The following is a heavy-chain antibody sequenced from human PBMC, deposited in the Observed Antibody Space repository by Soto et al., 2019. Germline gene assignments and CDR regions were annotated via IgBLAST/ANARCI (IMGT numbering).Heavy chain of an antibody. CDR1: GFSLITTGVA. CDR2: IYWDDDK. Sequence: QITLKESGPTLVKPTQTLTLTCTVSGFSLITTGVAVGWIRQPPGKALVWLTLIYWDDDKRYSPSLKSRLTITKDTSKIQVVLTMTNMDPVDTATYYCAHRLASPYYYDSRGSSFDYWGQGTLVTVSS. J-gene: IGHJ4*02. D-gene: IGHD3-22*01. V-gene: IGHV2-5*02. CDR3: AHRLASPYYYDSRGSSFDY.